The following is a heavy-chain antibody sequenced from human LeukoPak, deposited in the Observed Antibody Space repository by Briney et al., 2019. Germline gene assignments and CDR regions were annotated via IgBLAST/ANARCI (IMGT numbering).Heavy chain of an antibody. D-gene: IGHD6-13*01. V-gene: IGHV4-59*12. CDR2: IYYSGST. Sequence: SETLSLTCTVSGGSISSYYWSWIRQPPGKGLEWIGYIYYSGSTYYNPSLKSRVTISVDTSKNQFSLKLSSVTAADTAVYYCARAGSSSWYFYDWFDPWGQGTLVTVSS. J-gene: IGHJ5*02. CDR3: ARAGSSSWYFYDWFDP. CDR1: GGSISSYY.